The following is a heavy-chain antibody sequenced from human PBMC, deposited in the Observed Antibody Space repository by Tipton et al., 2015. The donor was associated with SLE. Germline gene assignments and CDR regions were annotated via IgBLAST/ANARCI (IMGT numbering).Heavy chain of an antibody. V-gene: IGHV4-59*01. CDR3: ARTSHYYDSSGYEWFDP. D-gene: IGHD3-22*01. CDR2: IYYTGST. Sequence: GLVKPSETLSLTCTVTGGSISSSYWSWIRQSPGKGLEWIGFIYYTGSTTYNPSLKSRVTISVDMSKKQVSLKLTSVTAADTAVYYCARTSHYYDSSGYEWFDPWGQGTLVTVSS. CDR1: GGSISSSY. J-gene: IGHJ5*02.